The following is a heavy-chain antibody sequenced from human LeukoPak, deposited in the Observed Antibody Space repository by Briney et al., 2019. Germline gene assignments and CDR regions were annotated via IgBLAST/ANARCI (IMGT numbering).Heavy chain of an antibody. V-gene: IGHV4-59*08. D-gene: IGHD3/OR15-3a*01. CDR3: VRHGTGSYFEY. CDR1: GGSISTYY. Sequence: SETLSLTCTVSGGSISTYYWSWIRQPPGKGLEWIGYIYYSGSTNYNPSLRSRVTISVDTSKNQFSLELTSVTAPDTAVYYCVRHGTGSYFEYWGQGTLVTVSS. J-gene: IGHJ4*02. CDR2: IYYSGST.